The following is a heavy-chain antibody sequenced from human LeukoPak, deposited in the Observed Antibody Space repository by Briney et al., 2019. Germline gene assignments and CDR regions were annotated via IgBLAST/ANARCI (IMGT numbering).Heavy chain of an antibody. CDR3: ARDSWPDSSGWTGTDY. D-gene: IGHD6-19*01. V-gene: IGHV3-30*04. CDR2: ISYDGSNK. CDR1: GFTFSSYA. J-gene: IGHJ4*02. Sequence: GGSLRLSCAASGFTFSSYAMHWVRQAPGKGLEWVAVISYDGSNKYYADSVKGRFTISRDNSKNTLYLQMNSLRAEDTAVYYCARDSWPDSSGWTGTDYWGQGTLVTVSS.